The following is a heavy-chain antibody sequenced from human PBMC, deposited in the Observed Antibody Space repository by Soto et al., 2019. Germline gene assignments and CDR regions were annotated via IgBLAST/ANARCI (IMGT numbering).Heavy chain of an antibody. CDR2: TFYRSKWYN. D-gene: IGHD6-19*01. CDR3: ARDQPTYSSGWALFLH. V-gene: IGHV6-1*01. CDR1: GDSVSSNSAA. Sequence: SPTLSLTCAISGDSVSSNSAAWNWIRQSPSRGLEWLGRTFYRSKWYNDYAISVKSRITINPDTSKNQFSLQLNSVTPEDTAVYYCARDQPTYSSGWALFLHWGQGTLVTVSS. J-gene: IGHJ4*02.